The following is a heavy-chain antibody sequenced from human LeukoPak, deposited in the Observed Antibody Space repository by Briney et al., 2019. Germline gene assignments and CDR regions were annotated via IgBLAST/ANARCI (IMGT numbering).Heavy chain of an antibody. CDR2: SYYSGST. Sequence: PSETLSVTCTVSGGSISSSSYYWGWIRQPPGKGLEWIGSSYYSGSTYYNPSLKSRVTISVDTSKNQFSLRLSSVTAADTAVYYCAREVDAAAAYNWFDPWGQGTLVTVSS. J-gene: IGHJ5*02. CDR1: GGSISSSSYY. V-gene: IGHV4-39*07. D-gene: IGHD2-2*01. CDR3: AREVDAAAAYNWFDP.